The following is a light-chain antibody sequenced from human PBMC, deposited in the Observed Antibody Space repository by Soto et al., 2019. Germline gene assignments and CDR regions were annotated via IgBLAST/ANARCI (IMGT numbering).Light chain of an antibody. Sequence: DIVLTQSPGTLSLSPGKRATLSCRASQSVSSGYLAWYQQKPGQAPRLLIYAAASRATGIPDRFSGSGSGTDFSLTITRLEPEDFAVYYCQQYGTSVGGTFGGGTKVEIK. CDR1: QSVSSGY. CDR2: AAA. J-gene: IGKJ4*01. CDR3: QQYGTSVGGT. V-gene: IGKV3-20*01.